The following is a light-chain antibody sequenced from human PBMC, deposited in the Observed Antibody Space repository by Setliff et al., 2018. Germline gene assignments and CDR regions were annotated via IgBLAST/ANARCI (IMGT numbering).Light chain of an antibody. CDR2: DVN. J-gene: IGLJ3*02. Sequence: QSVLTQPASVSESPGQSITISCTGTSRDVGAHDFVPWYQQRPGKAPKLIIYDVNNRPSGVSNRFSGSKSGNTASLTISGLQAEDDADYYCSSHTTSSTWVFGGGTKVTVL. V-gene: IGLV2-14*03. CDR1: SRDVGAHDF. CDR3: SSHTTSSTWV.